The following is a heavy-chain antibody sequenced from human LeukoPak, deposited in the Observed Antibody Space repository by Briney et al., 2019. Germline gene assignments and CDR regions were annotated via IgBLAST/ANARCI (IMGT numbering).Heavy chain of an antibody. D-gene: IGHD6-6*01. CDR1: GGTFSSYA. CDR2: IIPIFGTA. J-gene: IGHJ4*02. Sequence: GASVKVSCKASGGTFSSYAISWVRQAPGQGLEWMGGIIPIFGTANYAQKFQGRVTITADESTSTAYMELSSLRSEDTAVYYCARDRSIAARLRSFDYWGQGTLVTVSS. V-gene: IGHV1-69*01. CDR3: ARDRSIAARLRSFDY.